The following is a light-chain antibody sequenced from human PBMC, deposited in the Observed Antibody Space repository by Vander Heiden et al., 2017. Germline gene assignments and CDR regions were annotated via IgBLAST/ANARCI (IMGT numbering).Light chain of an antibody. CDR3: QSYDSSLSGSVV. CDR2: GNS. Sequence: QSVLPQPPSVSGAPGQRVTISCTGSSSNSGAGYDVHGYQQLPGTAPKLLIYGNSNRPSGVPDRFSGSKSGTSASLAITGLQAEDEADYYCQSYDSSLSGSVVFGGGTKLTVL. V-gene: IGLV1-40*01. CDR1: SSNSGAGYD. J-gene: IGLJ2*01.